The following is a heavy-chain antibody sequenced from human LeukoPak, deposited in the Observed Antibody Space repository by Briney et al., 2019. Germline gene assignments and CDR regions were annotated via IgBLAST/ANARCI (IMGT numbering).Heavy chain of an antibody. CDR2: ISWNSGSI. D-gene: IGHD1-26*01. J-gene: IGHJ3*02. V-gene: IGHV3-9*03. Sequence: GGSLRLSCAASGFTFDDYAMHWVRQAPGKGQEWVSGISWNSGSIGYADSVKGRFTISRDNAKNSLYLQMNSLRAEDMALYYCAKDYGSGSGTFDAFDIWGQGTMVTVSS. CDR3: AKDYGSGSGTFDAFDI. CDR1: GFTFDDYA.